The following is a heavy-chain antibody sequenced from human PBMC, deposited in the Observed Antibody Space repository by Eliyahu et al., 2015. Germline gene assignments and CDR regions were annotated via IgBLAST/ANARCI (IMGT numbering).Heavy chain of an antibody. V-gene: IGHV3-30*03. CDR3: TREGGAYD. Sequence: QVRLVEXGGGVVQPGRXLXLSXXASGFTFSDYGXHWVRQAPGKGLEWVAFISYDGSNKYYTDXVKGRFTISRDNSKNTLFLQMSSLRVEDTAVYYCTREGGAYDWGQGTXVTVAS. J-gene: IGHJ4*02. CDR2: ISYDGSNK. CDR1: GFTFSDYG. D-gene: IGHD5-12*01.